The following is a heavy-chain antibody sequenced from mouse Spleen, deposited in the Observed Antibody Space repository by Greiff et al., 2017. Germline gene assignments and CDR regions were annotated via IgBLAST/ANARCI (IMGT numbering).Heavy chain of an antibody. V-gene: IGHV10-1*01. J-gene: IGHJ1*01. D-gene: IGHD4-1*01. CDR3: VRHETGGWYFDV. CDR2: IRSKSNNYAT. Sequence: EVMLVESGGGLVQPKGSLKLSCAASGFSFNTYAMNWVRQAPGKGLEWVARIRSKSNNYATYYADSVKDRFTISRDDSESMLYLQMNNLKTEDTAMYYCVRHETGGWYFDVWGAGTTVTVSS. CDR1: GFSFNTYA.